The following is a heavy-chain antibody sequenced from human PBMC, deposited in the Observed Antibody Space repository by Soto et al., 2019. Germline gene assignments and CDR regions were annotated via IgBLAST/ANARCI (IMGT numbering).Heavy chain of an antibody. V-gene: IGHV3-30*18. CDR2: ISYDGSNK. Sequence: GGSLRLSCAASGFTFSSYGMHWVRQAPGKGLEWVAVISYDGSNKYYADSVKGRFTISRDNSKNTLYLQMNSLRAEDTAVYYCAKEGRGDYRRVFDYWGQGTLVTVSS. CDR1: GFTFSSYG. J-gene: IGHJ4*02. CDR3: AKEGRGDYRRVFDY. D-gene: IGHD4-17*01.